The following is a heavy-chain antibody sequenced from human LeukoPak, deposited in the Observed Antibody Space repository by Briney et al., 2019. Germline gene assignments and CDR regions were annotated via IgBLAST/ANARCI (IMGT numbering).Heavy chain of an antibody. CDR1: GYTFTGYY. CDR3: ARGEGFWSGYYSH. CDR2: INPNSGGT. J-gene: IGHJ4*02. Sequence: ASVKVSCKASGYTFTGYYMHWVRQAPGQGLEWMGWINPNSGGTNYAQKFQGRVTMTRDTSISTAHMELSRLRSDDTAVYYCARGEGFWSGYYSHWGQGTLVTVSS. D-gene: IGHD3-3*01. V-gene: IGHV1-2*02.